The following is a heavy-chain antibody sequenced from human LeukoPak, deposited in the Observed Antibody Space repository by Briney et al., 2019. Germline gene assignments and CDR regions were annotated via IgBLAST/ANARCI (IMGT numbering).Heavy chain of an antibody. J-gene: IGHJ4*02. V-gene: IGHV4-59*01. Sequence: SETLSLTCTVSGGSIRNYYWSWIRQPPGKGLEWLGHIFYSGSTYYNPSLKSRVTMSVDTSKNQFSLKLSSVTAADTAVFYCARGWDSSGYYHGSFDYWVQGTLATVSS. CDR1: GGSIRNYY. CDR3: ARGWDSSGYYHGSFDY. CDR2: IFYSGST. D-gene: IGHD3-22*01.